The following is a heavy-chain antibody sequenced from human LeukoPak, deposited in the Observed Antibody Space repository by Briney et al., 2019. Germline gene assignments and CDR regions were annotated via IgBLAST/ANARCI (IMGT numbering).Heavy chain of an antibody. J-gene: IGHJ4*01. CDR1: SGSISSYY. Sequence: SETLSLTCTVSSGSISSYYWSWIRQPPGKGLEWIGEINHSGSTNYNPSLKSRVTISVDTSKNQFSLKLSSVAAADTAVYYCARRGTYYDFWSGYPTYFDYCGSGTLVTVSS. V-gene: IGHV4-34*01. CDR3: ARRGTYYDFWSGYPTYFDY. D-gene: IGHD3-3*01. CDR2: INHSGST.